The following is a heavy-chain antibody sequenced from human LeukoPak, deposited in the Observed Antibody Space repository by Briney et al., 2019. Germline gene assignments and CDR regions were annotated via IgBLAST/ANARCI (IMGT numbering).Heavy chain of an antibody. CDR1: GYTFTGYY. CDR3: ARDQSGAYYDFWSGYHPQGWFDP. V-gene: IGHV1-18*04. J-gene: IGHJ5*02. Sequence: ASVKVSCTASGYTFTGYYMHWVRQAPGQGLEWMGWISAYNGNTNYAQKLQGRVTMTTDTSTSTAYMELRSLRSDDTAVYYCARDQSGAYYDFWSGYHPQGWFDPWGQGTLVTVSS. CDR2: ISAYNGNT. D-gene: IGHD3-3*01.